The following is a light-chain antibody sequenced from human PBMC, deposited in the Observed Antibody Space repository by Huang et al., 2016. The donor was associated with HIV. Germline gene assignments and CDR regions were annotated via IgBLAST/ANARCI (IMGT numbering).Light chain of an antibody. V-gene: IGKV4-1*01. CDR3: QQYYSTPYT. CDR1: QSVLYSSKNKNY. Sequence: DIVMTQSPDSLAVSLGERATLNCKSSQSVLYSSKNKNYLAWYQQKPGQPPKLLVYWASTREAGVPDRFSGSGSGTDFTLTISRLQAEDVAVYYCQQYYSTPYTFGQGTKLEIK. J-gene: IGKJ2*01. CDR2: WAS.